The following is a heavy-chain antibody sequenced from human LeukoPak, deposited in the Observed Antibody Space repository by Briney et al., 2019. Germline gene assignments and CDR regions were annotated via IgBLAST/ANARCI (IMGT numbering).Heavy chain of an antibody. D-gene: IGHD3-10*01. CDR3: ARGRNNQITMIRGPNHYFGLDV. CDR1: GGSFSGYY. CDR2: INHVGST. V-gene: IGHV4-34*01. J-gene: IGHJ6*02. Sequence: SETLSLTCAVYGGSFSGYYWSWIRQPPGKGLEWIGEINHVGSTKYNPSLKSRATMSVDPSKNQFSLKLSAVTAADTAFYYCARGRNNQITMIRGPNHYFGLDVWGQGTTVTVSS.